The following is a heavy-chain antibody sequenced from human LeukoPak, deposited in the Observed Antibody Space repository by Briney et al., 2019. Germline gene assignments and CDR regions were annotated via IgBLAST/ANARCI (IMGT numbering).Heavy chain of an antibody. CDR2: ISYDGSNK. Sequence: GGSLRLSCAASGFTFSSYAMHWVRQAPGKGLEWVAVISYDGSNKYYADSVKGRFTISRDNAKNSLYLQMNSLRAEDTAVYYCARAYSIDYWGQGTLVTVSS. V-gene: IGHV3-30-3*01. J-gene: IGHJ4*02. CDR1: GFTFSSYA. D-gene: IGHD2-15*01. CDR3: ARAYSIDY.